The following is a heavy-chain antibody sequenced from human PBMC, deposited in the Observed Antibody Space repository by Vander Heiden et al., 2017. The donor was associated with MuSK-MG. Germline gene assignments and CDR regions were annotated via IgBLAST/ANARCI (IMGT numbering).Heavy chain of an antibody. CDR3: TTGAMYYYDSSGYSH. CDR1: GFTFSNAW. CDR2: IKSKTDGGTT. D-gene: IGHD3-22*01. V-gene: IGHV3-15*01. J-gene: IGHJ4*02. Sequence: EVQLVESGGGLVKPGGSLRLSCAASGFTFSNAWMSWVRQAPGKGLEWVGRIKSKTDGGTTDYAAPVKGRFTISRDDSKNTLYLQMNSLKTEDTAVYYCTTGAMYYYDSSGYSHWGQGTLVTVSS.